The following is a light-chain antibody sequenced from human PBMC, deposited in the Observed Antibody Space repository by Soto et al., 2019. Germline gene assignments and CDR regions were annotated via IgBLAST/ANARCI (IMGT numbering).Light chain of an antibody. V-gene: IGLV2-14*01. J-gene: IGLJ1*01. CDR1: SSDVGGYNY. CDR3: SSYTNYNTLDV. CDR2: EVS. Sequence: QSALTQPASVSGSPGQSITISCTGTSSDVGGYNYVSWYQQHPGKAPQLIIYEVSHRPSGVSYRFSGSKSGNTASLTISGLQAEDEADYCCSSYTNYNTLDVFGTGTKVTVL.